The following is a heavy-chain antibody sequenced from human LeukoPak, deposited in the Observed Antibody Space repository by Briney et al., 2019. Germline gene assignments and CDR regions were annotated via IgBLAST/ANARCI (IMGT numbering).Heavy chain of an antibody. V-gene: IGHV6-1*01. Sequence: SQTLSLTCAISGDSVSSKSAAWNWIRQSPSRGLEWLGRTYYRSKWHSYYAPSVKSRITTNPDTSKNQFSLQLKSVTPEDTAVYYCARMVGLVSDFWGQGTLVTVSS. CDR2: TYYRSKWHS. J-gene: IGHJ4*02. D-gene: IGHD3-10*01. CDR1: GDSVSSKSAA. CDR3: ARMVGLVSDF.